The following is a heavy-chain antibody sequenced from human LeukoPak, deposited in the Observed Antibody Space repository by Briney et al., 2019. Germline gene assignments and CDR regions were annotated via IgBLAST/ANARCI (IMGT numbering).Heavy chain of an antibody. CDR3: ARERAAAGAYYFDY. CDR1: GFTFDDYG. Sequence: GGSLRLSCAASGFTFDDYGMSWVRQAPGKGLEWVSGINWNGGSTGYADSVKGRFTISRDNAKNSLYLQMNSLRAEDTALYHCARERAAAGAYYFDYWGQGTLVTVSS. J-gene: IGHJ4*02. CDR2: INWNGGST. V-gene: IGHV3-20*01. D-gene: IGHD6-13*01.